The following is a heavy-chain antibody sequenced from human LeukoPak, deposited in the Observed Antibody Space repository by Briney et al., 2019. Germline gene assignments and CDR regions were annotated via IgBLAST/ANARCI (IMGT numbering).Heavy chain of an antibody. Sequence: SVKVSCKASGGTFSSYAISWVRQAPGQGLEWMGGIIPIFGTANYAQKFQGRVTITADESTNAAYMELSSLRSEDTAVYYCARGEGSSGWYGGRPYYYYDMDVWGQGTTVTVSS. D-gene: IGHD6-19*01. J-gene: IGHJ6*02. CDR1: GGTFSSYA. V-gene: IGHV1-69*01. CDR3: ARGEGSSGWYGGRPYYYYDMDV. CDR2: IIPIFGTA.